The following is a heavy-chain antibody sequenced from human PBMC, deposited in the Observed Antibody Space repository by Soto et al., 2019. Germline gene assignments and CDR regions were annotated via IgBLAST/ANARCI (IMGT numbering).Heavy chain of an antibody. J-gene: IGHJ4*02. D-gene: IGHD6-19*01. V-gene: IGHV3-48*02. Sequence: GSLRLCCAASGFNLSSYSMNWVRQAPGKGLEWVSYISSSSSNIYYADSVKGRFTISRDNAKNSLYLQMNSLRDEDTAVYYWARGDSSGWYQLDYWGQGTLVTVSS. CDR2: ISSSSSNI. CDR1: GFNLSSYS. CDR3: ARGDSSGWYQLDY.